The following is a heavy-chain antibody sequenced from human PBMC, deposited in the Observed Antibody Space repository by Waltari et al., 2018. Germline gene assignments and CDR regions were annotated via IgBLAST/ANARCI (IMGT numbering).Heavy chain of an antibody. CDR2: IIPIFGTA. D-gene: IGHD3-10*01. CDR3: ARRWYYGSGSSLGYAFDI. Sequence: QVQLVQSGAEVKKPGSSVKVSCKASGGTFSSYAISWVRQAPGQGLEWMGGIIPIFGTANYAQKFQGRVTITADESTSTAYMELSSLKASDTAMYYCARRWYYGSGSSLGYAFDIWGQGTMVIVSS. V-gene: IGHV1-69*13. J-gene: IGHJ3*02. CDR1: GGTFSSYA.